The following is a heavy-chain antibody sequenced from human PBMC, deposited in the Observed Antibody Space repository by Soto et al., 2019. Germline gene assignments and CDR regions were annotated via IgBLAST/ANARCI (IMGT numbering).Heavy chain of an antibody. J-gene: IGHJ6*02. CDR2: ISGYNGNT. CDR3: ARDTEVVIIHYYYYGMDV. Sequence: ASVKVSCKSSGYTFTSYGISWLRQAPGQGLEWMGWISGYNGNTNYAQKVQGRVTMTTDTSTSTAYMELRSLRSDDTAVYYCARDTEVVIIHYYYYGMDVWGQGTTVTVSS. CDR1: GYTFTSYG. D-gene: IGHD3-3*01. V-gene: IGHV1-18*01.